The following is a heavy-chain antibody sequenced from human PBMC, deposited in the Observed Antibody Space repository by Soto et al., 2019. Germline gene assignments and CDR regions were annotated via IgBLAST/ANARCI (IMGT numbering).Heavy chain of an antibody. CDR2: MFYNGRT. CDR3: ARDNGYGHVDS. Sequence: QVQLQESGPGLVKPSQTLSLTCTVSGASITSGRSYWSWIRQHPVKGLEWIGCMFYNGRTYYHPSCRSRFNISADKPNTQFYLRLTSVTPVETDVYYCARDNGYGHVDSWGEGTLVTVSS. CDR1: GASITSGRSY. J-gene: IGHJ4*02. V-gene: IGHV4-31*03. D-gene: IGHD5-18*01.